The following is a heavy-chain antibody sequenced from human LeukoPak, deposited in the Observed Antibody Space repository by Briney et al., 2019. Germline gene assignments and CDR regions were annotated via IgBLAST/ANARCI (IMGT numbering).Heavy chain of an antibody. CDR1: GGSISSSSYY. CDR3: ARSPYVNYFDY. D-gene: IGHD3-16*01. CDR2: IYYSGST. V-gene: IGHV4-39*01. J-gene: IGHJ4*02. Sequence: PSETLSLTCTVSGGSISSSSYYWGWIRQPPGKGLEWIGSIYYSGSTYYNPSLKSRVTISVDTSKNQFSLKLSSVTAADTAVYYCARSPYVNYFDYWGQGTLVTVSS.